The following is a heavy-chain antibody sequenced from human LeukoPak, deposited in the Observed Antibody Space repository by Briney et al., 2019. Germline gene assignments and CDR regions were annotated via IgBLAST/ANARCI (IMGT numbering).Heavy chain of an antibody. CDR1: GFTFSSYG. V-gene: IGHV3-23*01. D-gene: IGHD1-1*01. CDR3: ARVERLFVY. CDR2: ISGSGGST. J-gene: IGHJ4*02. Sequence: GGSLRLSCAASGFTFSSYGMSWVRQAPGKGLEWVSAISGSGGSTYYADSVKGRYTISRDNAKNSLYLQMNSLRAEDTAMYYCARVERLFVYWGQGTLVTVSS.